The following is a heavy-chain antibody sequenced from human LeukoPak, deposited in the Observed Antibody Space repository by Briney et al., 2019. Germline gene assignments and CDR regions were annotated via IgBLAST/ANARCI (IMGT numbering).Heavy chain of an antibody. CDR3: AKEVYDSSGYSPLDY. Sequence: GGSLRLSCAASGFTFSSYGMHWVRQAPGKGLEWVAVISYDGSNKYYADSVKGRFTISRDNSKNTLYLQMNSLTAEDTAVYYCAKEVYDSSGYSPLDYWGQGTLVTVSS. D-gene: IGHD3-22*01. CDR2: ISYDGSNK. CDR1: GFTFSSYG. J-gene: IGHJ4*02. V-gene: IGHV3-30*18.